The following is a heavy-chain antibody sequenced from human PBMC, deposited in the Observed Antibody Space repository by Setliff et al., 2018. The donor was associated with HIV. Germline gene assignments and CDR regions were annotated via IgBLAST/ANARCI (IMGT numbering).Heavy chain of an antibody. D-gene: IGHD2-15*01. CDR2: IIHSGGT. J-gene: IGHJ4*02. CDR3: ARGGLGVVGAIDY. CDR1: GGSFSGYY. V-gene: IGHV4-34*01. Sequence: PSETLSLTCAVYGGSFSGYYWTWIRQPPGRGLEWIGEIIHSGGTNYNRSHKSRVTISVDTSKNQFSLNLSSVTAADTAVYYCARGGLGVVGAIDYWSQGTLVTVSS.